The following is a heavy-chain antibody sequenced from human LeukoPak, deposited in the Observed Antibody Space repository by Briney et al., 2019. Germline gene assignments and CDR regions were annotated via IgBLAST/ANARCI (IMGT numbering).Heavy chain of an antibody. J-gene: IGHJ4*02. CDR3: AKWGDYDVLAGYYVSDY. V-gene: IGHV3-23*01. CDR2: ITGSGGNT. D-gene: IGHD3-9*01. Sequence: GGSLRLSCAASGFTFSNYAMSWVRQAPGKGLEWVSAITGSGGNTYYADSVKGRFTISRDNSKNTVFLQMNSLRAEDTAVYYCAKWGDYDVLAGYYVSDYWGQGTLVTVSS. CDR1: GFTFSNYA.